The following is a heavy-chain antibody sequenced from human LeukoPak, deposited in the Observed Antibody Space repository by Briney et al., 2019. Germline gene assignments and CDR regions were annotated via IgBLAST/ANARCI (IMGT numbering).Heavy chain of an antibody. CDR3: ARHRPYSSGWRHFDY. V-gene: IGHV5-51*01. J-gene: IGHJ4*02. CDR2: IYPGDSDT. CDR1: GYSFTTYW. Sequence: GESLKISCKGSGYSFTTYWIGWVRQMPGKGLEWMGIIYPGDSDTRYSPSFQGQVTISADKSISTAYLQWSSLTASDTAMYYCARHRPYSSGWRHFDYWGQGTLVTVSP. D-gene: IGHD6-19*01.